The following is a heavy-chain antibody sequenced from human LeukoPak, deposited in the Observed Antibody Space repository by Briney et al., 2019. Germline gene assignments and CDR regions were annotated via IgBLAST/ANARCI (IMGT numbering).Heavy chain of an antibody. Sequence: GESLKISCKGSGYSFTSYWIGWVRQMPGKGLEWMGIIYPGGSDTRYSPSFQGQVTISADKSISTAYLQWSSLKASDTAMYYCATAAAGTGDWFDPWGQGTLVTVSS. V-gene: IGHV5-51*01. CDR3: ATAAAGTGDWFDP. CDR2: IYPGGSDT. J-gene: IGHJ5*02. CDR1: GYSFTSYW. D-gene: IGHD6-13*01.